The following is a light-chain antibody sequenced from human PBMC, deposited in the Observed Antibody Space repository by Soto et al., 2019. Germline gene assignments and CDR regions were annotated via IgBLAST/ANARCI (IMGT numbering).Light chain of an antibody. CDR1: QSVSSN. V-gene: IGKV3-15*01. Sequence: EIVMTQSPATLSVSPGERATLSCRASQSVSSNLAWYQQKPGQAPRLLIYGASTRATGIPARFSGSGSGTEXTLXISSLQSXDFAVYYCQQYNNWPPRGTFGQGTKVEIK. CDR3: QQYNNWPPRGT. CDR2: GAS. J-gene: IGKJ1*01.